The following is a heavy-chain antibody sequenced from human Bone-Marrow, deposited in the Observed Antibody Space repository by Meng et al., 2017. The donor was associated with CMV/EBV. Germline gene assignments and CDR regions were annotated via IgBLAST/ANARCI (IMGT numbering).Heavy chain of an antibody. CDR2: IYHSGST. J-gene: IGHJ4*02. CDR3: AREVVTPGGSFYFDY. D-gene: IGHD4-23*01. CDR1: GGSISSSNW. Sequence: SETLSLTCAVSGGSISSSNWWSWVRQPPGKGLEWIGEIYHSGSTNYNPSLKSRVTISVDTSKNQFSLKLSSVTAADTAVYYCAREVVTPGGSFYFDYWGQGTLVTVYS. V-gene: IGHV4-4*02.